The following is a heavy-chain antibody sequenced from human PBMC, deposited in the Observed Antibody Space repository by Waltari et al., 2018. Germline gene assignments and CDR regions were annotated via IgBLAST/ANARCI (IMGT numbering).Heavy chain of an antibody. V-gene: IGHV3-15*07. J-gene: IGHJ4*02. CDR3: TTTYSPGVAAAGTDY. CDR2: IKARTDGGTT. Sequence: EVQLVESGGGLVMPGGSLRLSCAASGFTFNNAWMNWVCQAPGKGLEWVGRIKARTDGGTTDYAAPVIGRFTISRDDSKNTLFLQMNSLKTDDTAVYYCTTTYSPGVAAAGTDYWGQGTLVTVSS. D-gene: IGHD6-13*01. CDR1: GFTFNNAW.